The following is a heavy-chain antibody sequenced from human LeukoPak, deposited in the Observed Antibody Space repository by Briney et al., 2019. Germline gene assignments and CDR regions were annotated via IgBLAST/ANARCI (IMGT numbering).Heavy chain of an antibody. CDR2: ISSSSSYR. J-gene: IGHJ3*02. Sequence: GGSLRLSCAASGFTFSSYSMNWVRQAPGKGLEWVSSISSSSSYRYYGDSVKGRFTISRDNAKNSLFLQMNSLRAEDTAVYYCARGNADLRYYYGAFDMWGQGTMVTVSS. V-gene: IGHV3-21*01. CDR3: ARGNADLRYYYGAFDM. CDR1: GFTFSSYS. D-gene: IGHD3-10*01.